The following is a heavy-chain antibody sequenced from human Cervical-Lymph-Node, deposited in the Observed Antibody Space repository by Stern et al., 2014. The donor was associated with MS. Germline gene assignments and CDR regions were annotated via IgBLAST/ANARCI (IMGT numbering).Heavy chain of an antibody. Sequence: EGQLVQSGGGLVQPGRSLRLSCAASGFSFDAYAMHWVRQTPGKGLEWVSGISWNGGHIGYADSVKGRFTISRDNVKNSMYLQMNSLRPEDTALYYCAREGALSGHRAYYFDYWGQGTLVTVSS. J-gene: IGHJ4*02. CDR2: ISWNGGHI. V-gene: IGHV3-9*01. CDR3: AREGALSGHRAYYFDY. D-gene: IGHD2-15*01. CDR1: GFSFDAYA.